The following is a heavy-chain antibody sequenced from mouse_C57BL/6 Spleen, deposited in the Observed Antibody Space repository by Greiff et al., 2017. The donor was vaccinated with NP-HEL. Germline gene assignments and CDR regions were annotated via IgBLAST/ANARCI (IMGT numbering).Heavy chain of an antibody. CDR3: ASDYGSSYWYFGV. J-gene: IGHJ1*03. CDR1: GYTFTGYW. Sequence: VQLQQSGAELMKPGASVKLSCKATGYTFTGYWIEWVKQRPGHGLEWIGEILPGSGSTNYTEKFKGKSTFTADTSSNTAYMQLSSLTTEDSAIYYCASDYGSSYWYFGVWGTGATVTVSS. V-gene: IGHV1-9*01. CDR2: ILPGSGST. D-gene: IGHD1-1*01.